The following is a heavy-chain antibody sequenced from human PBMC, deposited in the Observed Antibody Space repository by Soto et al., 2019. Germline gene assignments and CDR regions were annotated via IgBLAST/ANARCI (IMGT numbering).Heavy chain of an antibody. V-gene: IGHV1-46*03. J-gene: IGHJ4*02. CDR2: INPSGGST. Sequence: ASVKVSCKASGYTITSYYMHWVRQAPGQGLEWMGIINPSGGSTSYAQKFQGRVTMTRDTSTSTVYMELSSLRSEDTAVYYCARENSSSWYELWRWGQGTLSPSPQ. CDR3: ARENSSSWYELWR. CDR1: GYTITSYY. D-gene: IGHD6-13*01.